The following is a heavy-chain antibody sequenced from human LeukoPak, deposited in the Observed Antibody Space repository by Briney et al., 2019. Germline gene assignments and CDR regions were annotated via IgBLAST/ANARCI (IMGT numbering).Heavy chain of an antibody. Sequence: PSETLSLTCTVSGGSISSGSYYWGWIRQPPGKGLEWIGSIYYSGSTNYNPSLKSRVTISVDTSKNQFSLKLRSVTAADTAVYYCAREGYSSNWYDYWGQGTLVTVSS. CDR3: AREGYSSNWYDY. CDR2: IYYSGST. D-gene: IGHD1-26*01. J-gene: IGHJ5*01. CDR1: GGSISSGSYY. V-gene: IGHV4-39*07.